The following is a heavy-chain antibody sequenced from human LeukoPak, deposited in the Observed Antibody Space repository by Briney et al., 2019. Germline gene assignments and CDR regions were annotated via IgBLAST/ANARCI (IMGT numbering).Heavy chain of an antibody. J-gene: IGHJ4*02. CDR2: ISYDGSNK. D-gene: IGHD5-18*01. V-gene: IGHV3-30*04. Sequence: GRSLRLSCAASGFTFSSYAMHWVRQAPGKGLEWVAVISYDGSNKYYADSVKGRFTISRDNSKNTLYLQMNSLRAEDTAVYYCARDLRYSYAFNWGQGTLVTVSS. CDR3: ARDLRYSYAFN. CDR1: GFTFSSYA.